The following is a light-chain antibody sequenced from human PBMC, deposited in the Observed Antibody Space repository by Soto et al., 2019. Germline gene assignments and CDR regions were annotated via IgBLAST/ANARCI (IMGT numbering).Light chain of an antibody. CDR2: GAS. Sequence: EIVLTQSPGTLSLSPGERATLSCRASQSVSSSYLAWYQQKPGQAPRPLIYGASSRAIGIPDRFSGSGSGTDFTLTISRLEPEDFALYYCQKYGSSPWTFGQGTKVEIK. V-gene: IGKV3-20*01. J-gene: IGKJ1*01. CDR1: QSVSSSY. CDR3: QKYGSSPWT.